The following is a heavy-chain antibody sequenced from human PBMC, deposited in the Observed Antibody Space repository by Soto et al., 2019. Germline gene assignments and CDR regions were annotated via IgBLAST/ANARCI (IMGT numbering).Heavy chain of an antibody. J-gene: IGHJ4*02. CDR3: ARDYYGSGSYYCDY. D-gene: IGHD3-10*01. V-gene: IGHV4-34*01. CDR1: GGSFSGYY. Sequence: SETLSLTCAVYGGSFSGYYWSWIRQPPGKGLEWIGEINHSGSTNYNPSLKSRVTISVDTSKNQFSLKLSSVTAADTAVYYCARDYYGSGSYYCDYWGQGTLVTVSS. CDR2: INHSGST.